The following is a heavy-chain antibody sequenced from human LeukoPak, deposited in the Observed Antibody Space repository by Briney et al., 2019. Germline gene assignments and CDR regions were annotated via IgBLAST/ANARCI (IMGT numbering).Heavy chain of an antibody. CDR3: ARARVAPDY. Sequence: PSETLSLTCAVYGGSFSGNYWSWLRQPPGKGLEWIGEMKYGGSTNYNPSLKSRVTISVGTSKNQVSLKLSSVTAADTAVYYCARARVAPDYWGQGTLVPVSS. J-gene: IGHJ4*02. CDR2: MKYGGST. CDR1: GGSFSGNY. D-gene: IGHD2-15*01. V-gene: IGHV4-34*01.